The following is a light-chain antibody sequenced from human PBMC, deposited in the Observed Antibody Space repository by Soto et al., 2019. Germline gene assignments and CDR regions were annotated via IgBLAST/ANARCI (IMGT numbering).Light chain of an antibody. J-gene: IGLJ3*02. Sequence: QSALTQPRSVSGSPGQSGTISCTGTSTDVGGYNYVSWYQQHPGKAPKLMIYDVSKRPSGVPDRFSGSKSRNTASLTISGLQAEDEADYYCCSYAGSYTLGWVFGGGTKLTV. V-gene: IGLV2-11*01. CDR3: CSYAGSYTLGWV. CDR2: DVS. CDR1: STDVGGYNY.